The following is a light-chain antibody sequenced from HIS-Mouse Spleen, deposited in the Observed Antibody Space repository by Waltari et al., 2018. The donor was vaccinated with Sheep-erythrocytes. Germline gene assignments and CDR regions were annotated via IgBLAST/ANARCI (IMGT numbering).Light chain of an antibody. CDR1: PRVSSSY. J-gene: IGKJ2*01. CDR2: GAS. Sequence: EIVLTQSPGTLSFSPGERATLSCRASPRVSSSYLAWYPQKPGQAPRPLIYGASSRATGIPDRFSGSGSGTDFTLTISRLEPEDFAVYYCQQYGSSPPYTFGQGTKLEIK. CDR3: QQYGSSPPYT. V-gene: IGKV3-20*01.